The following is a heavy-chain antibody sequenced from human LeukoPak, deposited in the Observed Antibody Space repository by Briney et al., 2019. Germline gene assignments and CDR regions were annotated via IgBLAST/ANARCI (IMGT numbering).Heavy chain of an antibody. V-gene: IGHV3-30*19. CDR2: ISYDGSNK. J-gene: IGHJ4*02. CDR3: XXXXXXYDSSGYSLGY. D-gene: IGHD3-22*01. Sequence: PGGSLRLSCAGSGFIFSTYSMIWVRQAPGKGLEWVAVISYDGSNKYYADSVKGRFTISRDNSKNTLYLQMNSLRAEDTAVYYCXXXXXXYDSSGYSLGYWGQGTLVTVSS. CDR1: GFIFSTYS.